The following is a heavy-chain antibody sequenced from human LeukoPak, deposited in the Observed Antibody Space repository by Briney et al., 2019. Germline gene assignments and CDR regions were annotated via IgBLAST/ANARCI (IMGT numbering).Heavy chain of an antibody. CDR2: IYYSGST. D-gene: IGHD2-15*01. Sequence: SETLSLTCTVSGGSISSGGYYWSWIRQRPGKGLEWIGYIYYSGSTYYNPSLKSRVTISVDTSKNQFSLKLSSVTAADTAVYYCARASTRPDIVVVVAATTFDPWGQGTLVTVSS. V-gene: IGHV4-31*03. CDR3: ARASTRPDIVVVVAATTFDP. CDR1: GGSISSGGYY. J-gene: IGHJ5*02.